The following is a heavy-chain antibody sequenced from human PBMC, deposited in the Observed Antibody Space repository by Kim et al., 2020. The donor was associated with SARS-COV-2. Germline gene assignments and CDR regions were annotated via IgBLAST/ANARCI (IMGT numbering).Heavy chain of an antibody. D-gene: IGHD3-3*02. CDR2: IRSKVYSNAT. CDR1: GFTFSDSP. CDR3: IKILGPTLAFWDALDV. Sequence: GGSLRLSCAASGFTFSDSPIHWVRQAPGKGLEWVARIRSKVYSNATPYPASGKGRFTISRDDSKSTPYLQRTSLKTKDTAVYSLIKILGPTLAFWDALDV. J-gene: IGHJ3*01. V-gene: IGHV3-73*01.